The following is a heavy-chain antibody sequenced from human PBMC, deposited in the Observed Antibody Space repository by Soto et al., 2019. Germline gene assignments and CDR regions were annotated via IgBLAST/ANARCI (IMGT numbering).Heavy chain of an antibody. D-gene: IGHD6-6*01. J-gene: IGHJ5*02. Sequence: EVQLLESGGGLVQPGGSLRLSCAASGFTFSSYAMSWVRQAPGKGLEWVSAISGSGGNTYYADSVKGRFTISRDNSKNTLYLQMNSLGAEDTAVYYCAKDLGRPLGLIAARPGWFDPWGQGTLVTVSS. CDR3: AKDLGRPLGLIAARPGWFDP. CDR1: GFTFSSYA. V-gene: IGHV3-23*01. CDR2: ISGSGGNT.